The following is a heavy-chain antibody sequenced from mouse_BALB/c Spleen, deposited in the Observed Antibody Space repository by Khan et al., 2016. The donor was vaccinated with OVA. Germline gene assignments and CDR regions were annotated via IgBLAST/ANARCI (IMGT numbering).Heavy chain of an antibody. CDR3: ARRGYDYGRGALFAY. V-gene: IGHV2-2*02. J-gene: IGHJ3*01. D-gene: IGHD2-4*01. CDR2: IWSAGST. Sequence: VQLKQSGPGLVQPSQSLSITCTVSGFSLTNYSVHWVRQSPGKGLEWLGVIWSAGSTNYNAAFISRLTIRKDHSRDPVFFKMNSLQPNDTAIYYWARRGYDYGRGALFAYWGQGTLVTVSA. CDR1: GFSLTNYS.